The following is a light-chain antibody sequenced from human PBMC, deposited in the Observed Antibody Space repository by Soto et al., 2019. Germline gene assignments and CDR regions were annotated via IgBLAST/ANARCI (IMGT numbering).Light chain of an antibody. V-gene: IGLV2-14*01. CDR2: EVS. CDR1: SSDVGGYNY. J-gene: IGLJ1*01. CDR3: SSYTSSSTV. Sequence: QSALTQPASVSGSPGQSITMSCTGASSDVGGYNYVSWYQQHPGKAPKLMIYEVSNRPSGVSNRFSGSKSGNTASLTISGLQAEDEADYYCSSYTSSSTVFGTGTKATVL.